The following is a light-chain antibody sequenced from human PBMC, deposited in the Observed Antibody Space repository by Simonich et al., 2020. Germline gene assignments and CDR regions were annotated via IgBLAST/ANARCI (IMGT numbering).Light chain of an antibody. J-gene: IGLJ3*02. CDR2: LNRDGSH. CDR3: QTWGTGINWV. CDR1: SGHSSYA. V-gene: IGLV4-69*01. Sequence: QLVLTQSPSASASLGASVKLTCTLSSGHSSYAIAWHQQQPETGPRYLMKLNRDGSHSKGDGIPDRFSGSSSGAERYLTISSLQSEDEADYYCQTWGTGINWVFGGGTKLTVL.